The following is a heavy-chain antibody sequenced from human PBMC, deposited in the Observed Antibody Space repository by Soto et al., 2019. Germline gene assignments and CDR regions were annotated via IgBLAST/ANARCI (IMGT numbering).Heavy chain of an antibody. V-gene: IGHV4-39*01. CDR2: IYYGGST. D-gene: IGHD2-15*01. CDR1: GGSISSSSYY. Sequence: SETLSLTCTVSGGSISSSSYYWGWIRQPPGKGLEWIGSIYYGGSTYYNPSLKSRVTISVDTSKNQFSLKLSSVTAADTAVYYCASNGGGGYMDVWGKGTTVTVSS. J-gene: IGHJ6*03. CDR3: ASNGGGGYMDV.